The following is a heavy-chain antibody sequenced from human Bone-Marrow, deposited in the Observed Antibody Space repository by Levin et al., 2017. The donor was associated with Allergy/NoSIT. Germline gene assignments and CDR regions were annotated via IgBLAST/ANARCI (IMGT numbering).Heavy chain of an antibody. V-gene: IGHV3-21*01. J-gene: IGHJ5*02. D-gene: IGHD2-15*01. CDR3: ASLVVVAATRGESPPTTNNWFDP. CDR1: GFTFSSYS. Sequence: GGSLRLSCAASGFTFSSYSMNWVRQAPGKGLEWVSSISSSSSYIYYADSVKGRFTISRDNAKNSLYLQMNSLRAEDTAVYYCASLVVVAATRGESPPTTNNWFDPWGQGTLVTVSS. CDR2: ISSSSSYI.